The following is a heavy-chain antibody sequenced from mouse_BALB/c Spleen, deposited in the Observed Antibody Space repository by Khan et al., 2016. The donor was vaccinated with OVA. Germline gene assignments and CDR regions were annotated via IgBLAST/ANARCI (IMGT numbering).Heavy chain of an antibody. CDR1: GYSITTDYA. CDR2: ISYSGNT. V-gene: IGHV3-2*02. Sequence: EVQLQESGPGLVKPSQSLSLTCTVTGYSITTDYAWNWIRQFPGNKLEWRGYISYSGNTKYNPSLKSRISITRDTSKNQFFLQLKSVTTEDTARYYCARSYGGDFDYWGQGTTLTVSS. J-gene: IGHJ2*01. D-gene: IGHD1-1*02. CDR3: ARSYGGDFDY.